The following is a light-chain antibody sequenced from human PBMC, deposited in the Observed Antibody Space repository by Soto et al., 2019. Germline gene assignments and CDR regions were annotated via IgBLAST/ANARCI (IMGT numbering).Light chain of an antibody. J-gene: IGLJ2*01. V-gene: IGLV2-14*01. Sequence: QSALTQPASVSGSPGQSITISCTGTSSDVGGYNYVSWYQQHPGKAPKLMIYEVSNRPSGVSNRLSGSKSGNTASLTISGLQGEDEADYYCSSYTGSSTLVVFGGGTKLTVL. CDR3: SSYTGSSTLVV. CDR1: SSDVGGYNY. CDR2: EVS.